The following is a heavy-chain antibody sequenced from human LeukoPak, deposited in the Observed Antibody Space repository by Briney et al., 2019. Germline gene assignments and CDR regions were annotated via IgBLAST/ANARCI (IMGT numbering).Heavy chain of an antibody. J-gene: IGHJ4*02. V-gene: IGHV4-59*01. CDR3: ARGIDVVVPAAFPFDY. Sequence: PSETLSLTCTVSGGSISTYYWSWIRQPPGKGLEWIGYIYSSGSTNYNPSLKSRVTISVDTSKNRFSLKLSSVTAADTAVYYCARGIDVVVPAAFPFDYWGQGTLVTVSS. CDR2: IYSSGST. D-gene: IGHD2-2*01. CDR1: GGSISTYY.